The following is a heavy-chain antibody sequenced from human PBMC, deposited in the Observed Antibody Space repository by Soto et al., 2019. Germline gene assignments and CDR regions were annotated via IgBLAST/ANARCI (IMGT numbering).Heavy chain of an antibody. V-gene: IGHV4-30-4*01. CDR1: GGSISSGDYY. J-gene: IGHJ6*02. CDR3: ARNKYCSGNRCYSYYYYGMDV. Sequence: PSETLSLTCTVSGGSISSGDYYWSWIRHPPGKGLECSGYIYYSGSTYYNPSLKSRVTISVDTSKNQFSLKLSSVTAADTAVYYCARNKYCSGNRCYSYYYYGMDVWGQGTTVTVSS. CDR2: IYYSGST. D-gene: IGHD2-15*01.